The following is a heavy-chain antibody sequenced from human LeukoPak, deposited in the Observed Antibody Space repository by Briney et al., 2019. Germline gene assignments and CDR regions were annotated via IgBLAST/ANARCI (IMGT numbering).Heavy chain of an antibody. CDR2: IYYSGST. D-gene: IGHD1-26*01. Sequence: NTSETLSLTCTVSGGSISSYYWSWIRQPPGKGLEWIGYIYYSGSTNYNPSLKSRVTMSVDTSKNQFSLKLSSVTAADTAVYYCARHGQSIVGATTAFDYWGQGTLVTVSS. V-gene: IGHV4-59*08. CDR3: ARHGQSIVGATTAFDY. CDR1: GGSISSYY. J-gene: IGHJ4*02.